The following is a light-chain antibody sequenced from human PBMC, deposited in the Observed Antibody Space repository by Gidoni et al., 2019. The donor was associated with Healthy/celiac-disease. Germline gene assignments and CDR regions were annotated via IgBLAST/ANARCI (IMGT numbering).Light chain of an antibody. V-gene: IGLV1-40*01. CDR2: GNS. CDR3: QAYDSNLTGFYV. CDR1: SSNIGATYD. J-gene: IGLJ1*01. Sequence: SVLTQPPSVSGAPGQRVTISCTGSSSNIGATYDVHWYQHLPGTAPKLLIYGNSNRPSGVPDRFSGSKSGTSAFLAITGLQAEDEADYYCQAYDSNLTGFYVFGTGTKVTVL.